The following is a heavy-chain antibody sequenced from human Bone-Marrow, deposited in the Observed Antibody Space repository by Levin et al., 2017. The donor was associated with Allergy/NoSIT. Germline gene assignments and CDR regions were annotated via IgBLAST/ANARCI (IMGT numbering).Heavy chain of an antibody. J-gene: IGHJ6*02. Sequence: SGGSLRLSCAVSGFTLNNAWINWVRQAPGKGLEWVGRFKGKTDGGTTDYAAPVKGRFTISRDDSKNMLYLQMNSLKTEDTAVYYCSTVRYCTSGVCYARYYYYYGMDVWGQGTTVTVSS. CDR1: GFTLNNAW. CDR2: FKGKTDGGTT. V-gene: IGHV3-15*07. CDR3: STVRYCTSGVCYARYYYYYGMDV. D-gene: IGHD2-8*01.